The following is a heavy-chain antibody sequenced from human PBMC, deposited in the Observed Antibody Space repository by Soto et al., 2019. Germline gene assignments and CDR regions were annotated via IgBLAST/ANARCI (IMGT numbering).Heavy chain of an antibody. CDR3: ARDSGDYRNWFDP. J-gene: IGHJ5*02. CDR2: IYHSGST. Sequence: SETLSLTCAVSGYSISSGYYWGWIRQPPGKGLEWIGSIYHSGSTYYNPSLKSRVTISVETSKNQFYLKLSSVTAADTAVYYCARDSGDYRNWFDPWVQGTMVTVSS. D-gene: IGHD4-17*01. V-gene: IGHV4-38-2*02. CDR1: GYSISSGYY.